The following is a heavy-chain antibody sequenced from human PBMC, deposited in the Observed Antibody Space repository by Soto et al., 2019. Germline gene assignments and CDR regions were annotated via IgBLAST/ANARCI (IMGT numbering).Heavy chain of an antibody. D-gene: IGHD6-19*01. V-gene: IGHV3-15*01. Sequence: EVQLVESGGGLVKPGGSLRLSCAASGFTFSNAWMSWVRQAPGKGLEWVGRIKSKTDGGTTDYAAPVKGRFTISRDDSKNTLYLQRNSLKTEDTAVYYCTTDAGYSSGWDFDYWGQGTLVTVSS. J-gene: IGHJ4*02. CDR3: TTDAGYSSGWDFDY. CDR1: GFTFSNAW. CDR2: IKSKTDGGTT.